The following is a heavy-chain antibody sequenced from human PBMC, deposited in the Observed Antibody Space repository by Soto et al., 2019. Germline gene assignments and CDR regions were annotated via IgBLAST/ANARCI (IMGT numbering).Heavy chain of an antibody. V-gene: IGHV3-23*01. Sequence: GGSLRLSCAASGFTFSSYAMSWVRQAPGKGLEWVSSITSTGDRAYYADSVKGRFTVSRDNSKNTLYLQMNSLRAEDTAVYYCARYYMVTRSPFDYWGQGTLVTVSS. CDR2: ITSTGDRA. CDR3: ARYYMVTRSPFDY. J-gene: IGHJ4*02. D-gene: IGHD5-18*01. CDR1: GFTFSSYA.